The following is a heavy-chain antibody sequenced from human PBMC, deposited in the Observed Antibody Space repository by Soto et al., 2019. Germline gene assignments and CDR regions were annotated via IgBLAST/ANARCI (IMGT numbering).Heavy chain of an antibody. CDR2: IIPIFGTA. Sequence: SVKVSCKASGGTFSSYAISWVRQAPGQGREWMGGIIPIFGTANYAQKFQGRVTITADESTSTAYMELSSLRSEDTAVYYCARDTGRPYYYYYGMDVWGQGTTVTVSS. CDR1: GGTFSSYA. V-gene: IGHV1-69*13. D-gene: IGHD2-8*02. CDR3: ARDTGRPYYYYYGMDV. J-gene: IGHJ6*02.